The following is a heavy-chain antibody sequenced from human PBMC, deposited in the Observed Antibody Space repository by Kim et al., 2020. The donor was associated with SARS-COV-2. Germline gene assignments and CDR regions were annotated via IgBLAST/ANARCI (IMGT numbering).Heavy chain of an antibody. J-gene: IGHJ4*02. Sequence: GGSLRLSCAASGFTFSSYSMNWVRQAPGKGLEWVSSISSSSSYIYYADSVKGRFTISRDNAKNSLYLQMNSLRAEDTAVYYCGGPVRKGGYDFWSGSRPPTDYWGQGTLVTVSS. CDR1: GFTFSSYS. D-gene: IGHD3-3*01. CDR2: ISSSSSYI. V-gene: IGHV3-21*01. CDR3: GGPVRKGGYDFWSGSRPPTDY.